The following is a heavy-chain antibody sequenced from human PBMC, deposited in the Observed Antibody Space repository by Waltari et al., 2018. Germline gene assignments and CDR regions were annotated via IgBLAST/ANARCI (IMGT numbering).Heavy chain of an antibody. D-gene: IGHD2-21*02. Sequence: QVQLVQSGAELRKPGASVKVSCKASGYTFTGYWIHWVRQAPGQGLEWMGRINPNSTATNYAQRFQGRVTMTGDTSITTAYMELSSLRFDDTAVYYCARYVAASLDYWGLGTLVTVSS. CDR3: ARYVAASLDY. J-gene: IGHJ4*02. V-gene: IGHV1-2*06. CDR2: INPNSTAT. CDR1: GYTFTGYW.